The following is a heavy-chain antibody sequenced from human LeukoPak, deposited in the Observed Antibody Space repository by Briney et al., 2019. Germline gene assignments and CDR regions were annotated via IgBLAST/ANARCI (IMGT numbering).Heavy chain of an antibody. V-gene: IGHV4-31*03. CDR2: IYYSGST. CDR1: GGSISSGGYY. D-gene: IGHD6-19*01. CDR3: AKATQWLAFDY. J-gene: IGHJ4*02. Sequence: SQTLSLTCTVSGGSISSGGYYWSWIRQHPGKGLEWIGYIYYSGSTYYNPSLKSRVTISLDTSKNQLSLRLSSVTAADTAVYYCAKATQWLAFDYWGQGTLVTVSS.